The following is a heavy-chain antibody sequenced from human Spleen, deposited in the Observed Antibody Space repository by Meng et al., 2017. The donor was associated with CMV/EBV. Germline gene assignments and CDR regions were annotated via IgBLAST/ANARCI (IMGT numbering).Heavy chain of an antibody. J-gene: IGHJ3*02. V-gene: IGHV3-48*03. CDR3: ARATSGLDAFDI. Sequence: GESLKISCAASGFTFSGYEINWVRQAQGKGLEWLAYISTSGRTLYYADSVKGRFTISRDNAKNSLYLQMNSLRAEDTAVYYCARATSGLDAFDIWGQGTMVTVSS. CDR1: GFTFSGYE. D-gene: IGHD3-3*01. CDR2: ISTSGRTL.